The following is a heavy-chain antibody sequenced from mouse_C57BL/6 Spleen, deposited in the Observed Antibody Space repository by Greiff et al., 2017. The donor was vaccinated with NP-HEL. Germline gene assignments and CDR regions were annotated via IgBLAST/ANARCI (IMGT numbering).Heavy chain of an antibody. J-gene: IGHJ3*01. CDR1: GYTFTSYW. V-gene: IGHV1-59*01. CDR3: ARVSNYEAY. Sequence: QVQLQQPGAELVRPGTSVKLSCKASGYTFTSYWMHWVKQRPGQGLEWIGVIDPSDSYTNYNQKFKGKATLTVDTSSSTAYMQLSSLTSEDSAVYYCARVSNYEAYWGQGTLVTVSA. CDR2: IDPSDSYT. D-gene: IGHD2-5*01.